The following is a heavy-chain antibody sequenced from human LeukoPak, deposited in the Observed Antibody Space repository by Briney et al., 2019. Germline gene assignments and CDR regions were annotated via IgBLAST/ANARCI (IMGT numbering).Heavy chain of an antibody. V-gene: IGHV4-4*09. CDR2: SHNCGVS. CDR1: GGSFSGDY. D-gene: IGHD3-10*01. J-gene: IGHJ4*02. CDR3: AGRRFTMVRGEDYFDY. Sequence: SQTLSLTCSVSGGSFSGDYWNWFRQPQGKGLGWIGYSHNCGVSSYNPSLKSRVTMSVDTSKDQFSMKLSSVTAADTAVYYCAGRRFTMVRGEDYFDYWGQGNLVTVSS.